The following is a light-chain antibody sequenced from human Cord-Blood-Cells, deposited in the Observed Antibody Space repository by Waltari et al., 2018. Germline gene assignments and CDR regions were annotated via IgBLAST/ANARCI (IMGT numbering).Light chain of an antibody. CDR3: MQALQTPWT. CDR1: QSLLHSNGYNY. CDR2: LGS. J-gene: IGKJ1*01. Sequence: DIVMTQSPLSLPVTPGEPASISCRSSQSLLHSNGYNYLDWYLQKPGQSPQLLIYLGSNRASGVPGRCSGSGSGTYFTLKISRVEAEDVGVYYCMQALQTPWTFGQGTKVEIK. V-gene: IGKV2-28*01.